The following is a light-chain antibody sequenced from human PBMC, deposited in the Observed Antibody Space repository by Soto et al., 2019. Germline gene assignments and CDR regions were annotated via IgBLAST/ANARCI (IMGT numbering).Light chain of an antibody. CDR2: MVS. CDR3: ISYTSSSTYV. V-gene: IGLV2-14*01. Sequence: QSVLSQPASVSGSPGQSITISCTGTSSDVGNYNYVSWYQQYPGRVPKLLIYMVSNRPSGVSNRFSGSKSGNTASLTISGLQAEDEADYYCISYTSSSTYVFGTGTKVTVL. J-gene: IGLJ1*01. CDR1: SSDVGNYNY.